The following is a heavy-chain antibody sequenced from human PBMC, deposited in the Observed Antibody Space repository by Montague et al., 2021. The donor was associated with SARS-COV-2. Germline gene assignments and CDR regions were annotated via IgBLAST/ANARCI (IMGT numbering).Heavy chain of an antibody. CDR3: ASSGITLTGLDAFDI. CDR1: GDSVSSKSVA. V-gene: IGHV6-1*01. J-gene: IGHJ3*02. Sequence: CAISGDSVSSKSVAWNWIRQSPSRGLEWLGRTYYRSKWDSDYAESVKRRLVTTPDTSKNQVSLQLNSVIPEDTAVYFCASSGITLTGLDAFDIWGQGTMVTVSS. D-gene: IGHD3-9*01. CDR2: TYYRSKWDS.